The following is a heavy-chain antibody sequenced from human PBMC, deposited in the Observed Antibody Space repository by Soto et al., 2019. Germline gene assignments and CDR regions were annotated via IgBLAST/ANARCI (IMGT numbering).Heavy chain of an antibody. D-gene: IGHD5-18*01. V-gene: IGHV3-21*01. CDR1: GFTFSSYS. CDR2: ISSSSSYI. CDR3: ARSGYSQPYFDY. J-gene: IGHJ4*02. Sequence: GGSLRLSCAASGFTFSSYSMNWVRQAPGKGLEWVSSISSSSSYIYYADSVKGRFTISRDNAKNSLYLQMNSLRAEDTAVYYCARSGYSQPYFDYWGQGTLVTVSS.